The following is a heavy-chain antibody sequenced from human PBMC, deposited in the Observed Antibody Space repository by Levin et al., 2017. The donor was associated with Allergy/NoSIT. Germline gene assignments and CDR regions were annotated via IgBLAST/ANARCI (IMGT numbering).Heavy chain of an antibody. J-gene: IGHJ4*02. V-gene: IGHV3-30*18. D-gene: IGHD2-21*01. CDR3: AKLAYCGGDCYFSSTHFDY. Sequence: GESLKISCAASGFTFSSYGMHWVRQAPGKGLEWVAVISYDGSNKYYADSVKGRFTISRDNSKNTLYLQMNSLRAEDTAVYYCAKLAYCGGDCYFSSTHFDYWGQGTLVTVSS. CDR2: ISYDGSNK. CDR1: GFTFSSYG.